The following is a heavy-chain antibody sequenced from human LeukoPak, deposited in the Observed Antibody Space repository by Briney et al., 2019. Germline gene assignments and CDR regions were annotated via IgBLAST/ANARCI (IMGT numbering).Heavy chain of an antibody. CDR3: ARDRAFVVVVLDY. CDR1: GGSISSSSYY. V-gene: IGHV4-39*02. J-gene: IGHJ4*02. Sequence: PSETLSLTCTVSGGSISSSSYYWGWIRQPPGKGLEWIGSIYYSGSTYYNPSLKSRVTISVDTSKNQFSLKLSSVTAADTAVYYCARDRAFVVVVLDYWGQGTLVTVSS. D-gene: IGHD2-2*01. CDR2: IYYSGST.